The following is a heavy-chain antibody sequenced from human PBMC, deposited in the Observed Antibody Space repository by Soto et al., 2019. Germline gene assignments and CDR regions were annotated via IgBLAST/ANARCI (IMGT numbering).Heavy chain of an antibody. CDR2: ISGSGGST. J-gene: IGHJ4*02. D-gene: IGHD6-13*01. Sequence: EVQLLESGGGLVQPGGSLRLSCAASGFSFSNYAMTWVRQAPGKGLEWVSGISGSGGSTYCADSVKGRFTISRDNSKNTLYLQMNSVRAEDTAVYYCAKGTRAAGCFDYWGQGTLVTVSS. CDR3: AKGTRAAGCFDY. V-gene: IGHV3-23*01. CDR1: GFSFSNYA.